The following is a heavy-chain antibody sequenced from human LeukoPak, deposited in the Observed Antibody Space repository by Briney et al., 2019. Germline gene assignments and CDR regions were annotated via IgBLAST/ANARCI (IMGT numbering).Heavy chain of an antibody. J-gene: IGHJ3*02. CDR3: ARQSAGAKYQLLFAFDI. D-gene: IGHD2-2*01. V-gene: IGHV4-59*08. CDR2: IYYSGST. Sequence: SETLSLTCTVSGGSFSGYYWSWIRQPPGKGLEWIGYIYYSGSTNYNPSLKSRVTMSVDTSKNQFSLMLSSVAAADTAVYYCARQSAGAKYQLLFAFDIWGQGTKVTVSS. CDR1: GGSFSGYY.